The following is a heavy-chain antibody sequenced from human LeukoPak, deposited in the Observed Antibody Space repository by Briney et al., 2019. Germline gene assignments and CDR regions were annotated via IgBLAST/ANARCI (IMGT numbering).Heavy chain of an antibody. V-gene: IGHV4-34*01. Sequence: PSETLSLTCAVYGGSFSGYYWSWIRQPPGKGLEWIGEINHSGSTNYNPSLKSRVTISVDTSKNQFSLKLSSVTAADTAVYYCARARVPMVYAPYYFDYWGQGTLVTVSS. J-gene: IGHJ4*02. CDR2: INHSGST. CDR3: ARARVPMVYAPYYFDY. CDR1: GGSFSGYY. D-gene: IGHD2-8*01.